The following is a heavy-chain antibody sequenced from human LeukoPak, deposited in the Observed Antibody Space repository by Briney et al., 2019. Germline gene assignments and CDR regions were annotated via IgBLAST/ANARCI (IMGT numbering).Heavy chain of an antibody. CDR1: GFAFSSYA. Sequence: AGGSLRLSCAASGFAFSSYAMHWVRQAPGKGLEWVAVISYDGSNKYYTDSVKGRFTISRDNSKNTVSLQMNSLRGEDTAVYYCAKDDAWGRYKDWGQGTLVTVSS. V-gene: IGHV3-30*04. CDR2: ISYDGSNK. D-gene: IGHD3-16*01. J-gene: IGHJ1*01. CDR3: AKDDAWGRYKD.